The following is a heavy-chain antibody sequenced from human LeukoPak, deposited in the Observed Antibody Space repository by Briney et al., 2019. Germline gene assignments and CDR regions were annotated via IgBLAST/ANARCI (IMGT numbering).Heavy chain of an antibody. CDR1: GGSISSGGYY. Sequence: SETLSLTCTVSGGSISSGGYYWSWIRQPPGKGLEWIGYIYYSGSTNYNPSLKSRVTMSVDTSKNQFSLKLSSVTAADTAVYYCARDRLLDGYNAFDYWGQGTLVTVSS. J-gene: IGHJ4*02. D-gene: IGHD5-24*01. V-gene: IGHV4-61*08. CDR3: ARDRLLDGYNAFDY. CDR2: IYYSGST.